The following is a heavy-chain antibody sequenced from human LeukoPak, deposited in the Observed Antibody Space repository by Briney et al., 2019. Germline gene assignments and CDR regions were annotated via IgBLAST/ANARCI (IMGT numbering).Heavy chain of an antibody. CDR3: ARSLPYGTTWYGRSDF. J-gene: IGHJ4*02. CDR1: GFPFKAYW. Sequence: GGSLRLSCAASGFPFKAYWMTWVRQAPGKGLEWVANITQDGDTKYYVDSVKGRFTISRDNAMNSLYLQMNSLRAEDTAIYYCARSLPYGTTWYGRSDFWGQGTLVTVSS. CDR2: ITQDGDTK. V-gene: IGHV3-7*03. D-gene: IGHD6-13*01.